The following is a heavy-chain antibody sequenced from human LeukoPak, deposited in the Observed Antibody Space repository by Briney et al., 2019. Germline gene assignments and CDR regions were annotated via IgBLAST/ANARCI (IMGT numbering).Heavy chain of an antibody. J-gene: IGHJ4*02. V-gene: IGHV3-53*01. Sequence: GRSLRLSCAASGFTVSSNDMSWVRQAPGKGLEWVSVIYSGGRTFYADSVKGRFTISRDNPKNTLYLQMNSLRAEDTAVYYCAIYDSSGYYNYWGQGTLVTVSS. D-gene: IGHD3-22*01. CDR1: GFTVSSND. CDR2: IYSGGRT. CDR3: AIYDSSGYYNY.